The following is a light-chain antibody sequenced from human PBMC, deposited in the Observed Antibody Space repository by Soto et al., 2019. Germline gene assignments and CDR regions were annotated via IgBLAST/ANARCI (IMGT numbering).Light chain of an antibody. CDR2: GNR. J-gene: IGLJ3*02. V-gene: IGLV1-40*01. CDR3: QAYDDRVTAAV. CDR1: ASKLGASYD. Sequence: QSVLTQPPSVGGAPRQRVTLSCSGNASKLGASYDVHWYQQLPGAAPKLVIFGNRNRPSGVPERFSGSKYGTSASLAITGLRAEDWADYYCQAYDDRVTAAVFGGGTALTVL.